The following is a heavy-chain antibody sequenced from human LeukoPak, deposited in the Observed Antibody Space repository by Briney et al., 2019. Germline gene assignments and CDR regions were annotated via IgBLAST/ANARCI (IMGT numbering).Heavy chain of an antibody. V-gene: IGHV3-48*01. CDR1: GFTFSSYS. J-gene: IGHJ4*02. CDR3: TRVMYYYDSSGYGFYDY. Sequence: GGSLRLSCAASGFTFSSYSMNWVRQAPGKGLEWVSYISSSSSTIYYADSVKGRFTISRDNAKNSLYLQMNSLRAEDTAVYYCTRVMYYYDSSGYGFYDYWGQGTLVTVSS. CDR2: ISSSSSTI. D-gene: IGHD3-22*01.